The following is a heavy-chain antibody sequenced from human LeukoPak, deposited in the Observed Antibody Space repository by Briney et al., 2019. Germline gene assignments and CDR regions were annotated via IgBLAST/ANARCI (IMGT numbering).Heavy chain of an antibody. J-gene: IGHJ3*02. V-gene: IGHV4-59*08. D-gene: IGHD5-18*01. CDR1: GGSISSYY. Sequence: SETLSLTCTVSGGSISSYYWSWIRQPPGKGLEWIGYIYYSGSTNCNPSLKSRVTISVDTSKNQFSLKLSSVTAADTAVYYCARHPLQLWAPCSAFDIWGQGTMVTVSS. CDR2: IYYSGST. CDR3: ARHPLQLWAPCSAFDI.